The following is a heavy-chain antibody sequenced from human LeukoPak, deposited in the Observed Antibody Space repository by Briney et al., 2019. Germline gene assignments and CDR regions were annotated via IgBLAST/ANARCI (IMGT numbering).Heavy chain of an antibody. D-gene: IGHD6-25*01. J-gene: IGHJ4*02. CDR2: IKEDGSEK. V-gene: IGHV3-7*03. CDR1: GFTFSSYC. Sequence: PGGSLRLSCAASGFTFSSYCMSWVRQAPGKGLEWVANIKEDGSEKYYVDSVKGRFTISRDNAKNSLYLQMNSLRAEDTALYYCAKDIYRGIAAALFDYWGQGTLVTVSS. CDR3: AKDIYRGIAAALFDY.